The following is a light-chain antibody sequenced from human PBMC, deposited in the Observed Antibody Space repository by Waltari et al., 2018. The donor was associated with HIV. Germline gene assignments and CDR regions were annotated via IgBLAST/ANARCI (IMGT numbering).Light chain of an antibody. V-gene: IGLV2-23*02. CDR3: CSYAGSGTFVV. CDR1: WSDIGSYDL. J-gene: IGLJ3*02. Sequence: QSALTQPASVSGSPGQSITLSCSGTWSDIGSYDLVSWYQHFPGKAPKRILYDVNERPAGVSPRYPGSKSGNTASLGISGLQSEDEADYDCCSYAGSGTFVVFGGGSRLTV. CDR2: DVN.